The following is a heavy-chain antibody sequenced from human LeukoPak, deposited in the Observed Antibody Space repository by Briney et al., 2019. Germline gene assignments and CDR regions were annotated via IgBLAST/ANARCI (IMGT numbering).Heavy chain of an antibody. CDR1: GFTFSSYS. V-gene: IGHV3-21*01. CDR2: ISSSGTYI. CDR3: TRRGHAAVATQKDDALDI. Sequence: GGSLGLSCAASGFTFSSYSMNWVRHGPGKGLEWVSSISSSGTYIYYADSVKGRFTISRDNAKNSVYLQMNSLRAEGTAIYYCTRRGHAAVATQKDDALDIWGQGTMVTVSS. D-gene: IGHD6-13*01. J-gene: IGHJ3*02.